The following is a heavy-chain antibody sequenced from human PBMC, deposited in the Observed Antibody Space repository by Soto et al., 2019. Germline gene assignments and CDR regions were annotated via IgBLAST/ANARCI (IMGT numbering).Heavy chain of an antibody. CDR1: GFNFTSSA. V-gene: IGHV1-58*01. CDR3: AADFLLHYFWNGYVY. D-gene: IGHD3-3*01. CDR2: IVVGSGNT. Sequence: SLKVSCTETGFNFTSSAVQWARQARGRRLEWIGWIVVGSGNTNYAQKFQERVTITRAMSRSTAYMELSSLRSEDTAVYYCAADFLLHYFWNGYVYRGQVTLVTTSS. J-gene: IGHJ4*02.